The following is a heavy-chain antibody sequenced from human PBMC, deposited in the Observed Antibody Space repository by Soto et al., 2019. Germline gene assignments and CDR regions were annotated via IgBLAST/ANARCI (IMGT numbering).Heavy chain of an antibody. D-gene: IGHD2-2*01. J-gene: IGHJ4*02. V-gene: IGHV3-21*04. CDR1: GFTFSSYS. CDR2: ISSSSSYI. CDR3: AKGQYPLGYLDY. Sequence: GGSLRLSCAASGFTFSSYSMNWVRQAPGKGLEWVSSISSSSSYIYYADSVQGRFTISRDNAKNSLYLQLNSLRPEDTALYYCAKGQYPLGYLDYWGQGTLVTVSS.